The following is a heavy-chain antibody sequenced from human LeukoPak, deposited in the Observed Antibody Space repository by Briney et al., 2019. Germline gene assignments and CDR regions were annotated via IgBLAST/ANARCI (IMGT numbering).Heavy chain of an antibody. V-gene: IGHV3-23*01. J-gene: IGHJ4*02. CDR1: GFTFSSYA. Sequence: GGSLRLSCTASGFTFSSYAMSWVRQAPGKGLEWVSAISGSGGSTYYADSVKGRFTISRDNSKNTLYLQMNSLRAEDTAVYYCAKDLESIAAAGTPRPDDYWGQGTLVTVSS. CDR3: AKDLESIAAAGTPRPDDY. D-gene: IGHD6-13*01. CDR2: ISGSGGST.